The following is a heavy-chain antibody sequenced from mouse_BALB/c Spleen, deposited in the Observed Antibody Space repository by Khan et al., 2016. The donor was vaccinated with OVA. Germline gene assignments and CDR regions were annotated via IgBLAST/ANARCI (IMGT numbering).Heavy chain of an antibody. CDR1: GFTFSDYG. V-gene: IGHV5-15*02. CDR3: ARGGGTAPFAY. Sequence: EVELVESGGGLVQPGGSRKLSCAASGFTFSDYGMAWVRQAPGKGPEWVAFISDLAYTIYYADNVTGRFTISRENAKNTPYLEMSSLRSEDTAIYYCARGGGTAPFAYWGLGTLVTVSA. J-gene: IGHJ3*01. D-gene: IGHD1-2*01. CDR2: ISDLAYTI.